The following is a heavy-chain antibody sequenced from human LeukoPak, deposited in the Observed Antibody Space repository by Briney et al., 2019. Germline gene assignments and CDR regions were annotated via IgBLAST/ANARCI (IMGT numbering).Heavy chain of an antibody. Sequence: PGGSLRLSCSASGFTFSSYAMHWVRQAPGKGLEYVSAISSNGGSTYYADSVKGRFTISRDNSKNTLYLQMSSLRAEDTAVYYCVKTGYFDVIDYWGQGTLVTVSS. CDR2: ISSNGGST. V-gene: IGHV3-64D*06. D-gene: IGHD3-9*01. J-gene: IGHJ4*02. CDR1: GFTFSSYA. CDR3: VKTGYFDVIDY.